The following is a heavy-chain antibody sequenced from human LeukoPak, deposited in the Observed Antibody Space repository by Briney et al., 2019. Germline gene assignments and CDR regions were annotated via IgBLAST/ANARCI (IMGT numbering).Heavy chain of an antibody. CDR1: GYSFTSYW. CDR2: IYPGDSDT. V-gene: IGHV5-51*01. D-gene: IGHD1-26*01. Sequence: PGESLKISCKGSGYSFTSYWIGWVRQMPGKGLEWMGIIYPGDSDTRYSPSFQGQVTISADKSISTAYLQWSSLKASDTAMYYCATRLGIVGAPGAFDIWGQGTMVTVSS. J-gene: IGHJ3*02. CDR3: ATRLGIVGAPGAFDI.